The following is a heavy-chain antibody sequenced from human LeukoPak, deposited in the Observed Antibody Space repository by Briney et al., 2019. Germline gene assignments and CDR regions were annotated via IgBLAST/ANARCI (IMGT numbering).Heavy chain of an antibody. CDR2: SYNNRYIQTTGTA. V-gene: IGHV4-4*09. D-gene: IGHD6-13*01. CDR3: ARHRRIADFDY. J-gene: IGHJ4*02. Sequence: PSETLSLTCTVSGASITSYYWSWIRQPPGKGLEWLGYSYNNRYIQTTGTANYNPSLKSRVTISVDTSKNQFSLRLSSVTAADTAMYYCARHRRIADFDYWGQGTLVTVSA. CDR1: GASITSYY.